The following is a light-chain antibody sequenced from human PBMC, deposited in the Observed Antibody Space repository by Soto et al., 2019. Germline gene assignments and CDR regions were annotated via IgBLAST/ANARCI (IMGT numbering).Light chain of an antibody. Sequence: NFMLTQPHSVSESPGKTVTISCTRSSGSIASNYVQWYQQRPGCAPTTVIYEDNQRPSGVPDRFSGSIDSSSNSASLTISGLKTEDEADYYCQSYDSSNRVFGGGTQLTVL. CDR1: SGSIASNY. CDR2: EDN. CDR3: QSYDSSNRV. J-gene: IGLJ3*02. V-gene: IGLV6-57*04.